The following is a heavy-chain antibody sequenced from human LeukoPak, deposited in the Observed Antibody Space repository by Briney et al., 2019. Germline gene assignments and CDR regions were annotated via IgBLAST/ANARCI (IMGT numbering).Heavy chain of an antibody. CDR2: IYYRGST. J-gene: IGHJ6*02. CDR1: GGPINISSDY. D-gene: IGHD6-13*01. V-gene: IGHV4-39*01. CDR3: ARTHMTYSSSWNYYYYGMDV. Sequence: PSETLSLTCTVSGGPINISSDYCGWVCQPPGKGLEWIGSIYYRGSTYYNPSLKGRVTISVDTSKNQFSLKLTSVTAADTAVYYCARTHMTYSSSWNYYYYGMDVWGQGTTVTVSS.